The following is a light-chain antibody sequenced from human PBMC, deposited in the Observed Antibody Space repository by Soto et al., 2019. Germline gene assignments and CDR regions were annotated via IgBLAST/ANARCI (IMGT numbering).Light chain of an antibody. J-gene: IGLJ2*01. CDR1: SSDVGGYNY. Sequence: QSALTQPASVSGSPGQSITISCTGTSSDVGGYNYVSWYQQHPGKAPKLMIYDVSNRPSGVSNRFSGSKSGNMASLTISGLQAEDEADYYCSSYTSSTVFGGGTNVTVL. CDR2: DVS. V-gene: IGLV2-14*01. CDR3: SSYTSSTV.